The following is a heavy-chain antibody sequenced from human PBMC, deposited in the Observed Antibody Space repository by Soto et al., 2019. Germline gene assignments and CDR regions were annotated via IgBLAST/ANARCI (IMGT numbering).Heavy chain of an antibody. D-gene: IGHD3-16*01. CDR1: GYSVSSNSAA. J-gene: IGHJ4*02. CDR3: ARGDQGFDY. Sequence: QTLSLTGAICGYSVSSNSAAWNLIRQSPSRGLEWLGRTYYRSKWFNNYALSVKSRITINPDTSKNQFSLQLNSVTPEDTAVYYCARGDQGFDYWGQGTLVTVSS. V-gene: IGHV6-1*01. CDR2: TYYRSKWFN.